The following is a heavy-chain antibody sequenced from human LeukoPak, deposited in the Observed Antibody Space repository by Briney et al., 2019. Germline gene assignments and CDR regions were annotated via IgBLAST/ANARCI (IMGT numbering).Heavy chain of an antibody. V-gene: IGHV4-34*01. J-gene: IGHJ3*02. CDR3: ARGRGYMYCGGDCVTFDI. CDR2: INHSGST. D-gene: IGHD2-21*02. CDR1: GGSFSGYC. Sequence: PSETLSLPCAVYGGSFSGYCWSWIRQPPGKGLEWIGEINHSGSTNYNPSLKSRVTISVDTSKNQFSLKLSSVTAADTAVYYCARGRGYMYCGGDCVTFDIWGQGTMVAVSS.